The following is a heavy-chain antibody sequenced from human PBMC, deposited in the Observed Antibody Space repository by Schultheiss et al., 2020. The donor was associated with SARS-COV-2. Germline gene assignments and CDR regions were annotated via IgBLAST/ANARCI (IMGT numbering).Heavy chain of an antibody. Sequence: SETLSLTCTVSGGSISSSSYYWGWIRQPPGKGLEWIGSIYASGSTNYNPSLKSRVTMSVDTSKNQFSLKLSSVTAADTAVYYCARDAVPAPQDLNYYYYYYMDVWGKGTTVTVSS. CDR1: GGSISSSSYY. V-gene: IGHV4-39*07. CDR2: IYASGST. D-gene: IGHD2-2*01. CDR3: ARDAVPAPQDLNYYYYYYMDV. J-gene: IGHJ6*03.